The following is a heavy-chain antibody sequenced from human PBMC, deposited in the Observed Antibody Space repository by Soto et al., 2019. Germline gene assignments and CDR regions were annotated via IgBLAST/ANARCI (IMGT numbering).Heavy chain of an antibody. CDR3: AKYCEYCGGHCSLPEYFQH. CDR1: GFTFSSYA. Sequence: GGSLRLSCAASGFTFSSYAMSWVRQAPGKGLEWVSAISGSGGSTYYADSVKGRFTISRDNSKNTLYLQMNSLRAEDTAVYYCAKYCEYCGGHCSLPEYFQHWGRGTLVTVSS. CDR2: ISGSGGST. J-gene: IGHJ1*01. V-gene: IGHV3-23*01. D-gene: IGHD2-21*02.